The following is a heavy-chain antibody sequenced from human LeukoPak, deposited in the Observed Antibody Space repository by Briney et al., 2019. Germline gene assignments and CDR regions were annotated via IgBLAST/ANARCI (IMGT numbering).Heavy chain of an antibody. V-gene: IGHV1-46*01. Sequence: ASVKVFCKASGYTFTSHYMHWVRQAPGQGPEWMGIINPSGGSTSYAQKFQGRVTMTRDPSTSTVYMELSSLRSEDTAVYYCARGRTRNYYGSGSYSDIWGQGTMVTVSS. CDR3: ARGRTRNYYGSGSYSDI. CDR1: GYTFTSHY. J-gene: IGHJ3*02. CDR2: INPSGGST. D-gene: IGHD3-10*01.